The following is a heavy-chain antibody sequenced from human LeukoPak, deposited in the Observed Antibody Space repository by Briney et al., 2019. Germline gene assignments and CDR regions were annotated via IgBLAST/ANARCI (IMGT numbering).Heavy chain of an antibody. J-gene: IGHJ6*03. CDR3: ARDGGYGSGSIYYYYYMDV. D-gene: IGHD3-10*01. CDR2: IIPIFGTA. CDR1: GGTFSSYA. Sequence: SVKVSRKASGGTFSSYAISWVRQAPGQGLECMGRIIPIFGTANYAQKFQGRVTITTDESTSTAYMELSSLRSQDTAVYYCARDGGYGSGSIYYYYYMDVWGKGTTVTVSS. V-gene: IGHV1-69*05.